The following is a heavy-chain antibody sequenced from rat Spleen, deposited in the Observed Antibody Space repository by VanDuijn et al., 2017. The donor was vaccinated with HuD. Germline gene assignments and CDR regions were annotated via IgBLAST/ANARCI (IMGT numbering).Heavy chain of an antibody. CDR1: GFTFNNYW. CDR2: VTNTGGGT. V-gene: IGHV5-31*01. CDR3: TRAYPGFNYFDY. J-gene: IGHJ2*01. Sequence: EVQLVESGGGLVQPGRSLKLSCVASGFTFNNYWMTWIRQAPGKGLEWVASVTNTGGGTYYPDSVKGRFTISRDNAKNTLYLQMNSLRSEDTATYYCTRAYPGFNYFDYWGQGVMVTVSS. D-gene: IGHD1-4*01.